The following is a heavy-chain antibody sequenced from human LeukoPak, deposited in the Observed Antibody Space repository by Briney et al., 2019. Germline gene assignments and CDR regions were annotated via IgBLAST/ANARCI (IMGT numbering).Heavy chain of an antibody. J-gene: IGHJ4*02. D-gene: IGHD3-10*01. CDR1: GYTLTELS. CDR3: AIVWFGENYFDY. V-gene: IGHV1-24*01. CDR2: FDPEDGET. Sequence: ASVKVSCKVSGYTLTELSMHWVRQAPGKGLEWMGGFDPEDGETIYAQKFQGRVTMTEDTSTDTAYMELSSLRSEDTAVYYCAIVWFGENYFDYWGQGTLVTVSS.